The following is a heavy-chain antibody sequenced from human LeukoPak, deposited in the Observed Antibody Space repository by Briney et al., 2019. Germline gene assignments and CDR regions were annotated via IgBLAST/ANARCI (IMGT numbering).Heavy chain of an antibody. CDR1: GFTFSSYS. J-gene: IGHJ6*04. D-gene: IGHD3-10*02. Sequence: GGSLRLSCEASGFTFSSYSMNWVRQAPGKGLEWVANIKQGGSEKYYVDSVKGRFTISRDNAKNSLYLQMNSLRAEDTAVYYCAELGITMIGGVWGKGTTVTISS. V-gene: IGHV3-7*01. CDR3: AELGITMIGGV. CDR2: IKQGGSEK.